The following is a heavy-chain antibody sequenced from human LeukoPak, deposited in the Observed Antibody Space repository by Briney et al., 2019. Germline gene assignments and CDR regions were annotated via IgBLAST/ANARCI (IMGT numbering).Heavy chain of an antibody. Sequence: ASVKVSCKASGYTFTSYGISWVRQAPGQGLEWMGWISAYNGNTRYAQKFQGRVTMTTDTSTGTAYMELRSLRSDDTAVYYCARDGSGVWFDYWGQGTLVTVSS. J-gene: IGHJ4*02. CDR1: GYTFTSYG. D-gene: IGHD3-10*01. CDR2: ISAYNGNT. V-gene: IGHV1-18*01. CDR3: ARDGSGVWFDY.